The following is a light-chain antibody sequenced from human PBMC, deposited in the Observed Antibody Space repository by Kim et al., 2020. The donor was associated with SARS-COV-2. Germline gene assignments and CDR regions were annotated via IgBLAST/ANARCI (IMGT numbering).Light chain of an antibody. CDR2: GKN. Sequence: SSELTQDPAVSVALGQTARITCQGDSLRNYYASWYQQKPGQAPVLVIYGKNNRPSGIPDRFSGSSSGNTASMTIPGAQAEDEADYYCNSPDSSGNHLGVF. CDR3: NSPDSSGNHLGV. V-gene: IGLV3-19*01. J-gene: IGLJ1*01. CDR1: SLRNYY.